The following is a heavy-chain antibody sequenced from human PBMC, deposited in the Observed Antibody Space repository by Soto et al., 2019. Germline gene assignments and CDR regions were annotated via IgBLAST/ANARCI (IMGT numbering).Heavy chain of an antibody. V-gene: IGHV3-30-3*01. CDR2: ISYDGSNK. J-gene: IGHJ4*02. Sequence: VGSLILSCAASGFTFSSYAMHWVRQAPGKGLEWVAVISYDGSNKYYSDSVKGRFTISRDNSKNTLYLQMNSLRAEDTAVYYCARSGGWFGEFYYFDYWGQGTLVTVSS. CDR1: GFTFSSYA. CDR3: ARSGGWFGEFYYFDY. D-gene: IGHD3-10*01.